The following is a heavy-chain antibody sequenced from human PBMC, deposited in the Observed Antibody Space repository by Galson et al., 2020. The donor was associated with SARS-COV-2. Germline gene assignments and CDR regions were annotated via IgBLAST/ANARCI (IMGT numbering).Heavy chain of an antibody. CDR3: ARMTRVLRYFDWLLWDAFDI. D-gene: IGHD3-9*01. CDR2: IFSNDEK. Sequence: SGPTLVKPTETLTPTCTVSGFSLSNARMGVSWIRQPPGKALEWLAHIFSNDEKSYSTSLKSRHTISKDTSKSQVVLTMTNMDPVDTATYYCARMTRVLRYFDWLLWDAFDIWGQGTMVTVSS. J-gene: IGHJ3*02. CDR1: GFSLSNARMG. V-gene: IGHV2-26*01.